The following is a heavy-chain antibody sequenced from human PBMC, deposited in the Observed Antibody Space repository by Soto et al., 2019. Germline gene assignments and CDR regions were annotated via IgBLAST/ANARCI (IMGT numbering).Heavy chain of an antibody. CDR2: IYRIVGT. V-gene: IGHV4-4*02. Sequence: QSLTGAVAGGSISSSNGWRWVRQPPGKGLEWIGEIYRIVGTNCNPSLKSRVTISVAKSKNQFSLKQSCVTAADTALYYCARDPHYDSSGYWYGGKGTLVPV. CDR1: GGSISSSNG. D-gene: IGHD3-22*01. J-gene: IGHJ4*02. CDR3: ARDPHYDSSGYWY.